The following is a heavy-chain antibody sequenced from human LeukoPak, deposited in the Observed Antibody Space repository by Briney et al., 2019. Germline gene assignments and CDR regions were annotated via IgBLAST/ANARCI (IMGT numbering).Heavy chain of an antibody. CDR1: GGSISSGSYY. Sequence: SETLSLTCTVSGGSISSGSYYWSWIRQPAGKGLEWIVRIYTSGSTNYNPSLKSRVTISVDTSKNQFSLKLSSVTAADTAVYYCARAGAMVFSGPWGQGTLVTVSS. V-gene: IGHV4-61*02. J-gene: IGHJ5*02. CDR3: ARAGAMVFSGP. D-gene: IGHD5-18*01. CDR2: IYTSGST.